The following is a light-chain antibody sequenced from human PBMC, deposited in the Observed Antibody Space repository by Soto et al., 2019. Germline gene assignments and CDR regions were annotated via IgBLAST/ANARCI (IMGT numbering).Light chain of an antibody. CDR2: RNN. CDR1: SSNIGSNY. J-gene: IGLJ2*01. V-gene: IGLV1-47*01. Sequence: QSVLTQPPSASGTPGQRVTISCSGSSSNIGSNYVYWYQQLPGTDPKHLIDRNNQRPSGVPDRCSGSKSGTSASLAIGGLRSEEEADYYCAAWDDSRSGHVVFGGGTKLTVL. CDR3: AAWDDSRSGHVV.